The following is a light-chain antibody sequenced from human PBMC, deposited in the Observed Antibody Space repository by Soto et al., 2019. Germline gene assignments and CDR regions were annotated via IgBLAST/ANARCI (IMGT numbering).Light chain of an antibody. Sequence: EIVLTQSPGTLSLSPGERATLSCRASQSFSSSYLAWYQQKPGQAPRLLIYVASSMATGIPDRFSGSGSGTDFTLTISRLEPEDFAVYYCQQYGSSPFTFGPGTKVDIK. CDR1: QSFSSSY. CDR3: QQYGSSPFT. V-gene: IGKV3-20*01. CDR2: VAS. J-gene: IGKJ3*01.